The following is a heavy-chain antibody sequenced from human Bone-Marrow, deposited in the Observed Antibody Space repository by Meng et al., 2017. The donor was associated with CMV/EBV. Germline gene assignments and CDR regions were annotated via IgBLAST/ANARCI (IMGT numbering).Heavy chain of an antibody. J-gene: IGHJ4*02. CDR3: ARAPASYCSAASCVALDY. Sequence: GESLKISCAASGFTFSDNEMNWVRQAPGKGLEWVSYISSSGATTYYADSVKGRFTISRDNAKNSLYLQMNSLGAEDTALYYCARAPASYCSAASCVALDYWGQGTLVTVSS. CDR2: ISSSGATT. V-gene: IGHV3-48*03. D-gene: IGHD2-15*01. CDR1: GFTFSDNE.